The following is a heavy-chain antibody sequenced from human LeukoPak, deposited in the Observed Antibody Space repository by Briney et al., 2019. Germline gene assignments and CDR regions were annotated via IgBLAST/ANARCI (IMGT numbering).Heavy chain of an antibody. Sequence: SETLFLTCTVSGGSVSSHQWSWSLQPPGKGLEGSGYIYYSGSTNYNPSLKSRCTISIDTSNNRCSLTLSSVTAADPAVYYCARGVLTTVSYYMDVWGNGTTVTVSS. J-gene: IGHJ6*03. CDR3: ARGVLTTVSYYMDV. CDR1: GGSVSSHQ. V-gene: IGHV4-59*02. CDR2: IYYSGST. D-gene: IGHD4-11*01.